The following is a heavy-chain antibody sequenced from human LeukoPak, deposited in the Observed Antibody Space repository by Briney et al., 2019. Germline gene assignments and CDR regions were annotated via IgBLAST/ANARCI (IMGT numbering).Heavy chain of an antibody. CDR2: INPNSGGT. V-gene: IGHV1-2*02. D-gene: IGHD3-3*01. CDR3: ARAPPRDFWSGYYPDSNWFDP. J-gene: IGHJ5*02. CDR1: GYTFTGYY. Sequence: ASVKVSCKASGYTFTGYYMHWVRQAPGQGLEWMGWINPNSGGTNYAQKFQGRVTITRNTSISTAYMELSSLRSEDTAVYYCARAPPRDFWSGYYPDSNWFDPWGQGTLVTVSS.